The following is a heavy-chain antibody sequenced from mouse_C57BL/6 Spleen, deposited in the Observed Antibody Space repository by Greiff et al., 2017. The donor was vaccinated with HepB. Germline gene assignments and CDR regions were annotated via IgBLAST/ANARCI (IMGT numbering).Heavy chain of an antibody. V-gene: IGHV14-4*01. J-gene: IGHJ3*01. CDR1: GFNIKDDY. D-gene: IGHD2-4*01. Sequence: EVQLQQSGAELVRPEASVKLSCTASGFNIKDDYMHWVNQRPEQGLEWIAWIDPENGDTESDSKFPGKATITADTSYKTAYLQLSSLTSENTAVYYCTPITGTELAFWGQGTLVTVSA. CDR3: TPITGTELAF. CDR2: IDPENGDT.